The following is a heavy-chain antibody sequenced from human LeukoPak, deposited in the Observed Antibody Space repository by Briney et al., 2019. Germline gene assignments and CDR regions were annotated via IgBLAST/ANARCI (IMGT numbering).Heavy chain of an antibody. V-gene: IGHV3-23*01. CDR1: GFTFSTSA. CDR3: ATYRGRGSPFDF. Sequence: GGSLRLSCAASGFTFSTSAMSWVRQTPGKGLEWVSGITSGGDSIKYADSVRGRFTISRDNSKNTVYLQMNSLRADDTAVYYCATYRGRGSPFDFWGQGAQVTVSS. D-gene: IGHD2-15*01. J-gene: IGHJ4*02. CDR2: ITSGGDSI.